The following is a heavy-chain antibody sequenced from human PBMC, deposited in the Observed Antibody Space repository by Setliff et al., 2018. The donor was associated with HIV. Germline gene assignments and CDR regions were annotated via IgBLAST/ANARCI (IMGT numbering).Heavy chain of an antibody. CDR2: IYYSGST. V-gene: IGHV4-31*01. D-gene: IGHD3-10*01. Sequence: SETLSLTCTVSGGSISSGGYYWSWIRQHPGKGLEWIGYIYYSGSTYYNPSLKSLVTISVDTSKNQFSLKLSSVTAADTAVYYCARQITMVRGVYQPYYYYYMDVWGKGTTVTVSS. CDR1: GGSISSGGYY. J-gene: IGHJ6*03. CDR3: ARQITMVRGVYQPYYYYYMDV.